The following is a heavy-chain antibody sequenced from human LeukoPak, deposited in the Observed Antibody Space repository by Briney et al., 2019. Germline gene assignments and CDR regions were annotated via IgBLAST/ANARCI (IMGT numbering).Heavy chain of an antibody. CDR3: ARHTPNSYGSGSYGRFDP. D-gene: IGHD3-10*01. CDR1: GVSISNYY. V-gene: IGHV4-59*08. J-gene: IGHJ5*02. CDR2: IYYSGST. Sequence: SETLSLTCTVSGVSISNYYWSWIRQPPGKGLEWIGYIYYSGSTNYNPSLKSRVTISVDRTKNHFSLKLSSVTAADTAVYYCARHTPNSYGSGSYGRFDPWGQGTLVTVSS.